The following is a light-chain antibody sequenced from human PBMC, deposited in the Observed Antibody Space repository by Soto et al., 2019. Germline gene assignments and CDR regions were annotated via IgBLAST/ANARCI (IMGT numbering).Light chain of an antibody. CDR2: DAS. V-gene: IGKV3-11*01. CDR1: QSVASS. Sequence: EIVLTQSPATLSLSPGERATLSCRASQSVASSLAWYQQKPGQAPRLLIYDASNKATGIPARLSGSGSGTDFTLTISSLEPEDFAVYYCQQRYSWPLTFGGGTKVELK. J-gene: IGKJ4*01. CDR3: QQRYSWPLT.